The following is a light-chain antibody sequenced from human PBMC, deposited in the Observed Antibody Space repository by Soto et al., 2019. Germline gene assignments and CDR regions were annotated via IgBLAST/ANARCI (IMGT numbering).Light chain of an antibody. CDR2: DVT. Sequence: QSALTQPASVSGSPGQSITISCTGTSSDVGGYMYVSWYQQHPGKAPKLMIYDVTNRPSGVSNRFSGFKSGNTAFLTISGLQAEDEADYYCSSYTSSNTLVFGGGTKVTAL. CDR3: SSYTSSNTLV. J-gene: IGLJ2*01. CDR1: SSDVGGYMY. V-gene: IGLV2-14*01.